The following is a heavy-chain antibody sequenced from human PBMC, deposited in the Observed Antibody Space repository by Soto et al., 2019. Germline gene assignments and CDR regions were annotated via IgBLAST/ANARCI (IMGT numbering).Heavy chain of an antibody. CDR1: GFTFSSYA. CDR3: ATATLGSLQIVSSYYYYYGMDV. V-gene: IGHV3-30-3*01. D-gene: IGHD3-16*02. CDR2: ISYDGSNK. Sequence: QVQLAESGGGVVQPGRSLRLSCAASGFTFSSYAMHWVRQAPGKGLEWVAVISYDGSNKYYADSVKGRFTISRDNSKNTLYLQMNSLRAEDTAVYYCATATLGSLQIVSSYYYYYGMDVWGQGTTVTVSS. J-gene: IGHJ6*02.